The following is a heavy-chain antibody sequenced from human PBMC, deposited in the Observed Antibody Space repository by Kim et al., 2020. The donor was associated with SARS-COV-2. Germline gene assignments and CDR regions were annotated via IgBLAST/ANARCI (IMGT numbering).Heavy chain of an antibody. CDR1: GFTFSSYS. V-gene: IGHV3-21*01. CDR3: ARDQVYGDYNGEMYYFDY. D-gene: IGHD4-17*01. J-gene: IGHJ4*02. Sequence: GGSLRLSCAASGFTFSSYSMNWVRQAPGKGLEWVSSISSSSSYIYYADSVKGRFTISRDNAKNSLYLQMNSLRAEDTAVYYCARDQVYGDYNGEMYYFDYWGQGTLVTVSS. CDR2: ISSSSSYI.